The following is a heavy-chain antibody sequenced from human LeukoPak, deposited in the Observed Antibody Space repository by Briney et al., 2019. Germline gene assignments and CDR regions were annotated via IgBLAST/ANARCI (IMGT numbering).Heavy chain of an antibody. CDR1: GGSFSGYY. CDR3: ARIIAVAGRLDY. V-gene: IGHV4-34*01. J-gene: IGHJ4*02. CDR2: INHSGST. Sequence: PSETLSLTCAVYGGSFSGYYWSWIRQPPGKGLEWIGEINHSGSTNYNPSLKSRVAISVDTSKNQFSLKLSSVTAADTAVYYCARIIAVAGRLDYWGQGTLVTVSS. D-gene: IGHD6-19*01.